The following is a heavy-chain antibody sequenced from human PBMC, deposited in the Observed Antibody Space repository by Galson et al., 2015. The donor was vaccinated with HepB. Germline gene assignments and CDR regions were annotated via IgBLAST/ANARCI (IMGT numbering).Heavy chain of an antibody. CDR2: ISYDGSNK. D-gene: IGHD1-26*01. CDR1: GFTFSSYG. CDR3: AKDLMGATGC. Sequence: SLRLSCAASGFTFSSYGMHWVRQAPGKGLEWVAVISYDGSNKYYADSVKGRFTISRDNSKNTLYLQMNSLRAEDTAVYYCAKDLMGATGCWGQGTLVTVSS. J-gene: IGHJ4*02. V-gene: IGHV3-30*18.